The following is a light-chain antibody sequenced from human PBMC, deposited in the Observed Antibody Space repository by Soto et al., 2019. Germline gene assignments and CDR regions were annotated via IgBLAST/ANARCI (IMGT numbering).Light chain of an antibody. CDR1: SSDVGGYHF. CDR2: DVY. Sequence: QPVLTQPRSVSGSPGQSVTISCTGTSSDVGGYHFVSWYQQHPGKAPTLMIYDVYKRPSGVPDRFSGSKSGNTASLTISGLQAEDEAAYYCCSYAGTYTWVFGGGTKVTVL. V-gene: IGLV2-11*01. CDR3: CSYAGTYTWV. J-gene: IGLJ3*02.